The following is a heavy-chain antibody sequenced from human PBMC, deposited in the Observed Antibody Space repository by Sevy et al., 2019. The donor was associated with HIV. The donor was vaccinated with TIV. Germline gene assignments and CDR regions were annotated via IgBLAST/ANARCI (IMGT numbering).Heavy chain of an antibody. CDR2: LYHSGST. CDR1: GDSISSGGYS. J-gene: IGHJ4*02. D-gene: IGHD2-8*02. Sequence: SETLSLTCAVSGDSISSGGYSWNWIRQPPGKGLEWIGYLYHSGSTYSNPSLQSRVTISVDRSKNQFSLKLTSVTAADTAVYYCARGDPSNTVDYWGQGTLVTVSS. V-gene: IGHV4-30-2*01. CDR3: ARGDPSNTVDY.